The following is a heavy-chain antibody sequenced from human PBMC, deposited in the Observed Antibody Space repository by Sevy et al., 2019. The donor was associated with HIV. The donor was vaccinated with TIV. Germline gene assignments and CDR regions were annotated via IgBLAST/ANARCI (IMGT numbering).Heavy chain of an antibody. V-gene: IGHV4-34*01. Sequence: SETLSLTCAVYGGSFSGYYWSWIRQPPGKGLEWIGEINHSGSTNYNPSLKSRVTISVDTSKNQFSLKRSSVTAADTAVYYCARAVYDFWSGYYTYFDYWGQEPWSPSPQ. CDR3: ARAVYDFWSGYYTYFDY. CDR2: INHSGST. D-gene: IGHD3-3*01. CDR1: GGSFSGYY. J-gene: IGHJ4*01.